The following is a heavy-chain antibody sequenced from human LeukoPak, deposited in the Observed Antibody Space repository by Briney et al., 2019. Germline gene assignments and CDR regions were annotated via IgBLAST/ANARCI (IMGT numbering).Heavy chain of an antibody. J-gene: IGHJ4*02. V-gene: IGHV3-30*18. CDR2: ISYDGSNK. CDR3: AKDLLITGKLDY. CDR1: GVTFSSYG. D-gene: IGHD1-20*01. Sequence: GRSLRLSCAASGVTFSSYGMHWVRQAPGKGLEWEAVISYDGSNKYYADSVKGRFTISRDNSKNTLYLQMNSLRAEDTAVYYCAKDLLITGKLDYWGQGTLVTVSS.